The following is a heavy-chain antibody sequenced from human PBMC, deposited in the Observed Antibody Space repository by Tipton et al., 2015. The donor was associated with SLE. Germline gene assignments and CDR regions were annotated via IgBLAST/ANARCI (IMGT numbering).Heavy chain of an antibody. CDR1: GGSISSYY. Sequence: LRLSCTVSGGSISSYYWSWIRQPPGKGLEWIGYIYYSGSTNYNPSLKSRVTISVDTSKNQFSLKLTSVTAADTAVYYCARDGGDYDGSGYGWFDPWGQGTLVTVSS. CDR3: ARDGGDYDGSGYGWFDP. J-gene: IGHJ5*02. CDR2: IYYSGST. V-gene: IGHV4-59*01. D-gene: IGHD3-22*01.